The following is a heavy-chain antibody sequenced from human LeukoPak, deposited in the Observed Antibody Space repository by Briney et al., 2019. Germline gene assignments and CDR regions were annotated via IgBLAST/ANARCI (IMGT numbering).Heavy chain of an antibody. CDR2: ISDNGGRT. V-gene: IGHV3-23*01. D-gene: IGHD3-10*01. CDR1: GFTFRTYT. Sequence: HPGGSLRLSCAASGFTFRTYTMAWVRQAPGGGLEWVSGISDNGGRTYCADSVKGRFAISRDDSKSTLYLQMNSLRGEDTAVYYCAKDFGRNLGGPGYWGRGTLVIVSS. CDR3: AKDFGRNLGGPGY. J-gene: IGHJ4*02.